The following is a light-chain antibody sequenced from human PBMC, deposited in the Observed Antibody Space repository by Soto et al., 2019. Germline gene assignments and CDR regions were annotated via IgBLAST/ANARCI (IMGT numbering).Light chain of an antibody. CDR1: QSVSSSY. Sequence: EIVLTQSPGTLSLSPGERATLSCRASQSVSSSYLAWYQQKPGQAPRLLIYGASGRATGIPDRFSGSGSGTDFTLTISRLEPEDFAVYYCQQYGSSPGITFGQGTRLEMK. CDR3: QQYGSSPGIT. CDR2: GAS. J-gene: IGKJ5*01. V-gene: IGKV3-20*01.